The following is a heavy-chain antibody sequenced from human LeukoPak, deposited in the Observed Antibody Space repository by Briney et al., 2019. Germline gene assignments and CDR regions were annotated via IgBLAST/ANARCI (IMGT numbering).Heavy chain of an antibody. CDR1: GDSIRSSGYY. Sequence: SETLSLTCTVSGDSIRSSGYYWGWIRQTPGMGLEWIGSIYWSGITYFNPSLKRRVTICVDTSKNQFSLSLSSVTVADTAAYYCARLVRRGGDRIPTPSHNFDSWGQGTAVTFSS. J-gene: IGHJ4*02. V-gene: IGHV4-39*01. CDR2: IYWSGIT. CDR3: ARLVRRGGDRIPTPSHNFDS. D-gene: IGHD2-21*02.